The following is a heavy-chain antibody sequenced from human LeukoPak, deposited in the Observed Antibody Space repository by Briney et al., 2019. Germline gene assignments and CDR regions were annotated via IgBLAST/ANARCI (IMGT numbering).Heavy chain of an antibody. V-gene: IGHV4-59*01. CDR2: ISYSGST. J-gene: IGHJ4*02. D-gene: IGHD3-22*01. Sequence: SETLSPTCTVSGGSISSYYWSWIRQPPGKGLEWIGYISYSGSTNYNPSLKSRVTMSVDTSKNQFSLKLSSVTAADTAVYYCARVPSYYDSSGQGVHWGQGTLVTVSS. CDR3: ARVPSYYDSSGQGVH. CDR1: GGSISSYY.